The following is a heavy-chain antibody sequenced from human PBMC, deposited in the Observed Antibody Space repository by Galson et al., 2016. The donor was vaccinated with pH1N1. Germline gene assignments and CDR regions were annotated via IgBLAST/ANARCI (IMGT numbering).Heavy chain of an antibody. J-gene: IGHJ6*02. CDR2: ISWNSGSI. Sequence: SLRLSCAASGFTFDDYAMHWVRQAPGKGLEWVSGISWNSGSIGYADSVKGRFTISRDNAKNSLYLQMNSLRAEDTALYYCAKNRGYGSGSYGSRMDVWGQGTTVIVSS. D-gene: IGHD3-10*01. CDR3: AKNRGYGSGSYGSRMDV. CDR1: GFTFDDYA. V-gene: IGHV3-9*01.